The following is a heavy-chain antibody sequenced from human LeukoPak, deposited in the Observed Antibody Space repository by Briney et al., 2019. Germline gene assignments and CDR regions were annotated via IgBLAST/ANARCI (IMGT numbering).Heavy chain of an antibody. CDR3: ARGPFYHFAHFDY. V-gene: IGHV1-8*01. J-gene: IGHJ4*02. CDR1: GYTFTSYD. Sequence: GASVKVSCKASGYTFTSYDINWVRQATGQGLEWMGWMNPNSGNTGYAQKFQGRVTMTRNTSISTAYMELSSLRSEDTAVYYCARGPFYHFAHFDYWGQETLVTVSS. D-gene: IGHD3-3*02. CDR2: MNPNSGNT.